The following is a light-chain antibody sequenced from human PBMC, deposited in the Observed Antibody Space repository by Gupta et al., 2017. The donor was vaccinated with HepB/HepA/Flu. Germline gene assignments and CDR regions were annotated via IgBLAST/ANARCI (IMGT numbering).Light chain of an antibody. J-gene: IGLJ3*02. CDR3: YSSDFSMSGSWV. CDR2: GNY. Sequence: QSVLTQPPSVPGAPGQRVTITCTGSSSNIGAGYDVHWYQQLPGTAPQLLIYGNYNRPSGVPDRFSCSTACTSASPATTTLQAEDEADEYWYSSDFSMSGSWVFGGGTKLTVL. CDR1: SSNIGAGYD. V-gene: IGLV1-40*01.